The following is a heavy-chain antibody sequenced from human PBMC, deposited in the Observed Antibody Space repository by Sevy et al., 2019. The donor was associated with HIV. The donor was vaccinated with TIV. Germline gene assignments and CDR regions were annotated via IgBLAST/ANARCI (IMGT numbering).Heavy chain of an antibody. CDR3: ASGDTTMITDLDY. D-gene: IGHD5-18*01. Sequence: GGSLRLSCGPSGFTFSNYAMSWVRHAPGKGPEWVSGINNGGSTYYADSVKGGFTISRDNSKKMVFLQMNSLRAEDTAVYYCASGDTTMITDLDYWGQGALVTVSS. J-gene: IGHJ4*02. CDR2: INNGGST. CDR1: GFTFSNYA. V-gene: IGHV3-23*01.